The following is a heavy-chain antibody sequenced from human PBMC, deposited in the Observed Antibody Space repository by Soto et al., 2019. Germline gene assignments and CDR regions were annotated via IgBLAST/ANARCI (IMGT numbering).Heavy chain of an antibody. CDR2: MNPNSGNT. CDR3: ARQMVRGRECDY. D-gene: IGHD6-13*01. J-gene: IGHJ4*02. V-gene: IGHV1-8*01. CDR1: GYTFTSYD. Sequence: ASVKVSCKASGYTFTSYDINWVRQATGQGLEWMGWMNPNSGNTGYAQKFQGRVTMTRNTSISTAYMELSSLRSEDTAVYYCARQMVRGRECDYWGQGTLVTVSS.